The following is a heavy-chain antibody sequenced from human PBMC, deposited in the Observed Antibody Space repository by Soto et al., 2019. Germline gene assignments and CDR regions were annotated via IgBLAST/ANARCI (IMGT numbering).Heavy chain of an antibody. CDR2: VYYSGST. V-gene: IGHV4-39*01. CDR1: GGSISSSIYY. CDR3: ARRLALSGTLEYYFDY. D-gene: IGHD6-19*01. Sequence: QLQLQESGPRLVKPSETLSLTCTVSGGSISSSIYYWGWIRQPPGKGLEWIGNVYYSGSTYYNPSLQSRVTISVDTSKTQFSLRLNSVTASDTAVYYCARRLALSGTLEYYFDYWGQGSLVTVSS. J-gene: IGHJ4*02.